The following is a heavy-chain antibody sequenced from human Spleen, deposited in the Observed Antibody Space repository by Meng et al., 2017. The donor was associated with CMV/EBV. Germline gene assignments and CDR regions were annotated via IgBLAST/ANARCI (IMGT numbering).Heavy chain of an antibody. D-gene: IGHD3-10*01. Sequence: YLFTSYDINWVRQATGQGLEGMGWMNPSSGQTGYAKKFQGRVSFTRNTSMRTAYMELSSLRSEDTAVYFCARTQSYYGSGTYNWFDPWGQGTLVTVSS. CDR1: YLFTSYD. CDR2: MNPSSGQT. V-gene: IGHV1-8*01. CDR3: ARTQSYYGSGTYNWFDP. J-gene: IGHJ5*02.